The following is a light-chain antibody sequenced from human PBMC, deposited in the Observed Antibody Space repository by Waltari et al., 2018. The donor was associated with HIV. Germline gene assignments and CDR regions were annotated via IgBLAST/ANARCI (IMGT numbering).Light chain of an antibody. V-gene: IGLV6-57*01. CDR1: SGSIGDNY. CDR3: QSYDRSIQV. J-gene: IGLJ3*02. CDR2: EDK. Sequence: NFMLTQPHSVSESPGKTVTISCTRSSGSIGDNYVHWYQQRPGSPPIIVIYEDKQRPSGGPDRFSGSIGSSSNSASLTISGLKTEDEGDYYCQSYDRSIQVFGGGTKLTVL.